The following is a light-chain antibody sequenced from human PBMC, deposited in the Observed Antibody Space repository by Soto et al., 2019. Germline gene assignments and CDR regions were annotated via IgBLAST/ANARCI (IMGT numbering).Light chain of an antibody. J-gene: IGKJ4*01. CDR1: QSVDYY. CDR2: DAS. Sequence: EIVLTQSPATLSLSPGERATLSCRASQSVDYYLAWYQQKPGQAPRLLIYDASNRATGIPARFSGTGSGTDFALTISSLEPQDFAVYYCQQRRDWPLTFGGGTKFEIK. CDR3: QQRRDWPLT. V-gene: IGKV3-11*01.